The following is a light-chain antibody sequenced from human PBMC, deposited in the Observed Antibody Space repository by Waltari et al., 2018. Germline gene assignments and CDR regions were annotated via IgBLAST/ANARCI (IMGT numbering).Light chain of an antibody. CDR2: AAS. J-gene: IGKJ4*01. Sequence: IQLTQSPSSLSASVGDRVIITCRASQGISSYLGWYQQKPGKAPKLLIYAASTLQSGVPSRFSGSGSGTDFTLTISSMQPEDFATYYCQQLISYPLTFGGGTKVEIK. CDR3: QQLISYPLT. V-gene: IGKV1-9*01. CDR1: QGISSY.